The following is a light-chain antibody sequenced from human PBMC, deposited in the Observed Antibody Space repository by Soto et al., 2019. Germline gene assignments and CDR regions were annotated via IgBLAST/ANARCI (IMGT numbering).Light chain of an antibody. CDR1: QSVLYSSTNKNY. CDR3: QQYYSSPRT. V-gene: IGKV4-1*01. J-gene: IGKJ2*01. CDR2: WAS. Sequence: DIVMTQSPDSLAVSLGERATINCKSSQSVLYSSTNKNYLAWYQQKAGQPPKLLIYWASTREPGVPDRISGSGSGTEFTLTISSLQAEDVAVYYCQQYYSSPRTFGQGTKLEIK.